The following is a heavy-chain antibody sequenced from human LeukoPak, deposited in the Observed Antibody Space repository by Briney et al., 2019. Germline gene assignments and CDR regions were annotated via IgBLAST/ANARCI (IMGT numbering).Heavy chain of an antibody. J-gene: IGHJ4*02. CDR3: ATSYGDYLFDY. CDR1: GFTFSSYW. CDR2: IKQDGSEK. V-gene: IGHV3-7*02. D-gene: IGHD4-17*01. Sequence: PGGSLRLSCAASGFTFSSYWMSWVRQAPGKGLEWVANIKQDGSEKYYVDSVKGRSTISRDNAKNSLYLQMNSLRAEDTAVYYCATSYGDYLFDYWGQGPLVTVSS.